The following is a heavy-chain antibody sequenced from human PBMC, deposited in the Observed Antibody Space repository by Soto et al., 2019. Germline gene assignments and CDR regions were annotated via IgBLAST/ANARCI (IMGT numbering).Heavy chain of an antibody. D-gene: IGHD3-10*01. Sequence: EVQLLESGGGLVQPGGSLRLSCAASGFTFSSYALNWVRQAPGKGLEWVSTIIGSGSSTYYADSVKGRFTISRDNSRNTLYLKMNSLRGEDTAVYHCATQPYGSGNCGQGTLVTVSS. J-gene: IGHJ4*02. CDR2: IIGSGSST. CDR1: GFTFSSYA. V-gene: IGHV3-23*01. CDR3: ATQPYGSGN.